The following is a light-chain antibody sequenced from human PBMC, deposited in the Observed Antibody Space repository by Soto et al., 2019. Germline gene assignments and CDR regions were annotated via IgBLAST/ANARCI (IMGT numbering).Light chain of an antibody. CDR2: DVF. Sequence: QSALTQPASVSGSPGQSITISCTGTSSDVGGYSYVSWYQLHPGKAPKLIIYDVFSRPSGVSTRFSDSKSGNTASLTISGLQADDAADYYCSSYSSANTLGVFGGGTKLTVL. CDR1: SSDVGGYSY. J-gene: IGLJ2*01. V-gene: IGLV2-14*01. CDR3: SSYSSANTLGV.